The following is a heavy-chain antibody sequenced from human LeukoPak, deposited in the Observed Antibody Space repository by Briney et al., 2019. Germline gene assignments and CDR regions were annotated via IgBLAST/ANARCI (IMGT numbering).Heavy chain of an antibody. Sequence: GGSLRLSCAASGSDFSYHVMNWVRQAPGKGLEWVSSITGSGNYYADSVRGRFTISRDNARNSLYLQMNSLRAEDTAVYYCLRGGPKWYFDLWGRGTLVTVSS. V-gene: IGHV3-21*01. CDR2: ITGSGNY. CDR3: LRGGPKWYFDL. CDR1: GSDFSYHV. J-gene: IGHJ2*01.